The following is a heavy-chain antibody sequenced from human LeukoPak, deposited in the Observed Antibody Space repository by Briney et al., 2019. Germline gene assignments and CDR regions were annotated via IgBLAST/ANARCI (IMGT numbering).Heavy chain of an antibody. V-gene: IGHV4-34*01. CDR2: INHSGST. D-gene: IGHD3-22*01. CDR1: GGSFSGYY. Sequence: SETLSLTCAVYGGSFSGYYWSWIRQPPGKGLEWIGEINHSGSTNYNPSLKSRVTISVDTSKNQFSLKLSSVTAADTAVYYCARAGRGSYYDSSGYDFDYWGQGTLVTVSS. CDR3: ARAGRGSYYDSSGYDFDY. J-gene: IGHJ4*02.